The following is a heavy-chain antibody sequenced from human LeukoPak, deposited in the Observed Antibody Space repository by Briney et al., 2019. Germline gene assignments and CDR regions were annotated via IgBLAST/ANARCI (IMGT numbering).Heavy chain of an antibody. CDR1: GFTFSTYI. D-gene: IGHD3-3*01. Sequence: GGSLRLSCAASGFTFSTYIMNWVRQAPGKGLEWVSSISSSSTYIYYADSVKGRFTISRDNAKNSLYLQMDSLRAEDTAVYHCARDFSSQSLDYWGQGTLVTVSS. CDR2: ISSSSTYI. V-gene: IGHV3-21*01. CDR3: ARDFSSQSLDY. J-gene: IGHJ4*02.